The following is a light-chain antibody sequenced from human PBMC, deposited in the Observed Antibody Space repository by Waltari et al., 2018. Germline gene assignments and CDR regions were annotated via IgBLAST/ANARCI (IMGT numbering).Light chain of an antibody. CDR2: DAS. V-gene: IGKV3-15*01. J-gene: IGKJ4*01. CDR3: QQYNDWPLT. Sequence: EIVMTQSPATLSVSPGERATLSCRASQTVSSNLAWYLQKPGQAPRLLIYDASTRATGILARFSGSGSGTEFALTISNLQSEDFAVYYCQQYNDWPLTCGGGTTVEIK. CDR1: QTVSSN.